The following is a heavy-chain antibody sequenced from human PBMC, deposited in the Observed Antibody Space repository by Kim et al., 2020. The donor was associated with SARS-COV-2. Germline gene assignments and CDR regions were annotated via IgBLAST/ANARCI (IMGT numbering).Heavy chain of an antibody. CDR2: ITRKTDGGTT. D-gene: IGHD2-15*01. J-gene: IGHJ4*02. CDR1: GFTFSDAW. CDR3: TTEYWGSFNN. V-gene: IGHV3-15*01. Sequence: GGSLRLSCAASGFTFSDAWMSWVRQAPGKGLEWVGRITRKTDGGTTEYAAPVKGRFTISRDDSKNTLYLEMDSLKTEDTAVYYCTTEYWGSFNNWGQGTL.